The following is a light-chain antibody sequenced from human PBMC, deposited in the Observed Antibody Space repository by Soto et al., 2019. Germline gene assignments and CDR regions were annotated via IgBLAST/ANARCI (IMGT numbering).Light chain of an antibody. Sequence: EIVLTQSPGTLSVSPGERATLSCGASQSVSSNLAWYQQKPGQAPRLLIYGASTRATGIPARFSGSGSGTEFTLTISSLQSEDFAVYYCQQYNNWPQTFGQGTKVDI. CDR3: QQYNNWPQT. V-gene: IGKV3-15*01. CDR2: GAS. J-gene: IGKJ1*01. CDR1: QSVSSN.